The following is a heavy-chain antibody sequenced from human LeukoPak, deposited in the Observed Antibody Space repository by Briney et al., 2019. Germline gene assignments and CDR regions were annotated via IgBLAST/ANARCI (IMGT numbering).Heavy chain of an antibody. CDR2: IYYGGST. CDR3: ARYLGDFGESTFDY. CDR1: GGSISRYY. V-gene: IGHV4-59*01. J-gene: IGHJ4*02. D-gene: IGHD4-17*01. Sequence: SETLSLTCTVSGGSISRYYWSWIRQPPGKGLEWIGYIYYGGSTNYNPSLKSRVTISVDTSKNQFSLKLSSVTAADTAVYYCARYLGDFGESTFDYWGQGTLVTVSS.